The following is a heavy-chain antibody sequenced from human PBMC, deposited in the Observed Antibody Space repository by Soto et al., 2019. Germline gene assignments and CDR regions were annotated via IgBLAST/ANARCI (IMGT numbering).Heavy chain of an antibody. CDR3: VRNVAGATVPYYFDF. J-gene: IGHJ4*02. CDR2: LYDIESSSYNPYXERI. D-gene: IGHD1-26*01. CDR1: GDSISRSTYY. Sequence: QLQLRESGPGLVKPSETLSLTCTVSGDSISRSTYYWGWIRQPPGKGLEWIGSLYDIESSSYNPYXERIYYNPSPKXRXTXXADTSKNQFSLKLNSVTAADTAVYYCVRNVAGATVPYYFDFWGQGIVVTVSS. V-gene: IGHV4-39*01.